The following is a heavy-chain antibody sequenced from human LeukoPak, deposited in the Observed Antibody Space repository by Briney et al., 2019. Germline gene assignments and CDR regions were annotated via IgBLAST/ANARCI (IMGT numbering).Heavy chain of an antibody. J-gene: IGHJ4*02. CDR2: INSDGSRT. D-gene: IGHD1-26*01. Sequence: GGSLSLSCAASGLTFGGYWMHWVRQVPGKGPVWVSRINSDGSRTSYADSVKGRFTISRDNARNTLYLQMNSLRAEDTAVYYCAGGLLGSGSLDYWGQGTLVTVSS. CDR1: GLTFGGYW. V-gene: IGHV3-74*01. CDR3: AGGLLGSGSLDY.